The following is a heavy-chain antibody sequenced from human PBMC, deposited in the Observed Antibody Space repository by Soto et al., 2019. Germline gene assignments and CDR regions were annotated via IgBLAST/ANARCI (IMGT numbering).Heavy chain of an antibody. Sequence: GGSLRLSCAASGFTFSSYGMHWVRQAPGKGLEWVAVISYDGSNKYYADSVKGRFTISRDNSKNTLYLQMNSLRAEDTAVYYCAGDGDIVVVPAASDYGMDVWGQGTTVTVSS. CDR3: AGDGDIVVVPAASDYGMDV. CDR2: ISYDGSNK. CDR1: GFTFSSYG. D-gene: IGHD2-2*01. J-gene: IGHJ6*01. V-gene: IGHV3-30*03.